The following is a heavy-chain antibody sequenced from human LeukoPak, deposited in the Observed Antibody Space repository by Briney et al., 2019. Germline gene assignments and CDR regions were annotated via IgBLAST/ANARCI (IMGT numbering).Heavy chain of an antibody. J-gene: IGHJ4*02. D-gene: IGHD3-22*01. V-gene: IGHV3-23*01. Sequence: GGSLRLSCAASGFTFSSYAMTWVRQAPGKGLEWVSGISGSGGSTYYADSVKGRFTISRDNSKNTLYLQMSSLRAEGTAVYYCATEYYYDSSGYYPRNMGYWGQGTLVTVSS. CDR3: ATEYYYDSSGYYPRNMGY. CDR1: GFTFSSYA. CDR2: ISGSGGST.